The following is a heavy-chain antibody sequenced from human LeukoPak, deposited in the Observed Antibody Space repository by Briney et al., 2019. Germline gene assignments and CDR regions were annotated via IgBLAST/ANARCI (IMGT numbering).Heavy chain of an antibody. D-gene: IGHD2/OR15-2a*01. CDR2: ISGDGNAK. Sequence: GGSLRLSCAPSGFSSSSYIINWVRQAPGKGLEWVSYISGDGNAKHYTDSVKGRFTISRDNAKNALYLQMNGLRAEDTAVYFCARDYVYAFDYWGQGTLVTVSS. CDR1: GFSSSSYI. V-gene: IGHV3-48*01. J-gene: IGHJ4*02. CDR3: ARDYVYAFDY.